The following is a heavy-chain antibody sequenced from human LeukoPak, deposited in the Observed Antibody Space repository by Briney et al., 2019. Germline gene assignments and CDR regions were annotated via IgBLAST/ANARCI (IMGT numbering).Heavy chain of an antibody. CDR2: IIPIFGTA. CDR1: GGTFSSYA. V-gene: IGHV1-69*05. J-gene: IGHJ6*03. D-gene: IGHD6-13*01. CDR3: ARVIRAAAGAPSYYYYYMDV. Sequence: LVKVSCKASGGTFSSYAISWVRQAPGQGLEWMGGIIPIFGTANYAQKFQGRVTITTDESTSTAYMELSSLRSEDTAVYYCARVIRAAAGAPSYYYYYMDVWGKGTTVTVSS.